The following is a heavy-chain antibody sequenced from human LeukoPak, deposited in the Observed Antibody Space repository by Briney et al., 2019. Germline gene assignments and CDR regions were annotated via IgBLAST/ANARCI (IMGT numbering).Heavy chain of an antibody. V-gene: IGHV3-33*01. CDR2: IRYDGSNK. CDR1: GFTFSSYG. D-gene: IGHD3-22*01. J-gene: IGHJ5*02. Sequence: GRSLRLSWAAAGFTFSSYGMHWVRQAPGKGLEWVAVIRYDGSNKYYADSVKGRFTISRHNSKNTLYLQMNSLRAEDTAVYYCARDYDGRGFSRLFDPWGQGTLVTVSS. CDR3: ARDYDGRGFSRLFDP.